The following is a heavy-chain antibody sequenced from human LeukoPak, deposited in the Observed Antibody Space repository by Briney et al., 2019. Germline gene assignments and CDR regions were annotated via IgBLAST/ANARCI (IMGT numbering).Heavy chain of an antibody. CDR3: ARVYLDSSGYFDY. CDR1: GFTFSSYW. V-gene: IGHV3-7*01. CDR2: IKQDGSEK. D-gene: IGHD1-20*01. J-gene: IGHJ4*02. Sequence: GGSLRLSCAASGFTFSSYWMSWVRQAPGKGLEWVANIKQDGSEKYYVDSVKGRFTISRDNAENSLYLQMNSLRAEDTAVYYCARVYLDSSGYFDYWGQGTLVTVSS.